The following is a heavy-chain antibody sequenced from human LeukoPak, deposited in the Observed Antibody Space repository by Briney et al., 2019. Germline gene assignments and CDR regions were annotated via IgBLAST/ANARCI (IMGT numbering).Heavy chain of an antibody. D-gene: IGHD3-10*01. J-gene: IGHJ4*02. CDR3: ATSAYTSGSFYFGDIFN. CDR1: GYILTELS. Sequence: ASVKVSCKVSGYILTELSIHWVRQAPGKGLEWMGGFDPQYGEGVYAQKFLGRVTMTEDTSTDTAYMELRSLSSDDTAVYYCATSAYTSGSFYFGDIFNWGQGTLVTVSS. V-gene: IGHV1-24*01. CDR2: FDPQYGEG.